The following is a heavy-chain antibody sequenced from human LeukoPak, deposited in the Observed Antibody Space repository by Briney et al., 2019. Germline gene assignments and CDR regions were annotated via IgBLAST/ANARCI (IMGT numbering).Heavy chain of an antibody. CDR1: GGSIISSNW. Sequence: SETLSLTCAVSGGSIISSNWWSWVRQPPGKGLEWIGEIYQSGTTNYNPSLKSRVTISVDKSTNQFSLKLSSVTAADTAVYYCARVLNCSSTSCYREAMDWFDPWGRGTLVTVSS. V-gene: IGHV4-4*02. CDR2: IYQSGTT. CDR3: ARVLNCSSTSCYREAMDWFDP. D-gene: IGHD2-2*01. J-gene: IGHJ5*02.